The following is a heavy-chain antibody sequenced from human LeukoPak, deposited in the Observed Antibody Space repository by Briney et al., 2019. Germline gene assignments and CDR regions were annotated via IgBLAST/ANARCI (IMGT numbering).Heavy chain of an antibody. J-gene: IGHJ5*02. CDR1: GYTSTSYY. CDR2: INPNSGGT. D-gene: IGHD2-2*01. Sequence: GASVKVSCKASGYTSTSYYMHWVRQAPGQGLEWMGRINPNSGGTNYAQKFQGRVTMTRDTSISTAYMELSRLRSDDTAVYYCARGYCSSTSCVSRLLLKLNNWFDPWGQGTLVTVSS. CDR3: ARGYCSSTSCVSRLLLKLNNWFDP. V-gene: IGHV1-2*06.